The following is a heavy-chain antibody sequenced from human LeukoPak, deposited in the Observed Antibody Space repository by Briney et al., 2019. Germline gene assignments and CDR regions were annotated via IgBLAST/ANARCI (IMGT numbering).Heavy chain of an antibody. V-gene: IGHV1-18*01. CDR3: AKGVDLGDCGGGRCLPTIDY. Sequence: ASVKVSCKASGYTFTSYGISWVRQAPGQGLEWMGWISAYNGNTNYAQKLQGRVTMTTDTSTSTAYMELRSLRSDDTAVYYCAKGVDLGDCGGGRCLPTIDYWGQGTLVTVSS. J-gene: IGHJ4*02. CDR1: GYTFTSYG. CDR2: ISAYNGNT. D-gene: IGHD2-15*01.